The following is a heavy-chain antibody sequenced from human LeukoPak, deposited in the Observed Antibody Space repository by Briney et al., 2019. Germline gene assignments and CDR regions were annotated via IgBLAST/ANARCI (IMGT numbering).Heavy chain of an antibody. CDR3: ASSLVVVKAFDI. V-gene: IGHV4-59*01. CDR1: GGSISIYY. J-gene: IGHJ3*02. D-gene: IGHD3-22*01. Sequence: SETLSVTCTFSGGSISIYYWSWIRQPPGKGLEWIGYIYYSGSTNYNPSLKSRVTISVDTFKNQFSLKLSSVTAADTAVYYCASSLVVVKAFDIWGQGTMVTVSS. CDR2: IYYSGST.